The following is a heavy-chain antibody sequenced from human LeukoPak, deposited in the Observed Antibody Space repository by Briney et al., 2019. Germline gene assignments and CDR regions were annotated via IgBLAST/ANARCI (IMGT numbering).Heavy chain of an antibody. CDR1: GGSISSGDYY. J-gene: IGHJ4*02. V-gene: IGHV4-30-4*08. CDR3: ARTGRFLEWFGPLEGFDY. CDR2: IYYSGST. Sequence: SQTLSLTCTVSGGSISSGDYYWSWIRQPPGKGLEWIGYIYYSGSTYYNPSLKSRVTISVDTSKNQFSLKLSSVTAADTAVYYCARTGRFLEWFGPLEGFDYWGQGTLVIVSS. D-gene: IGHD3-3*01.